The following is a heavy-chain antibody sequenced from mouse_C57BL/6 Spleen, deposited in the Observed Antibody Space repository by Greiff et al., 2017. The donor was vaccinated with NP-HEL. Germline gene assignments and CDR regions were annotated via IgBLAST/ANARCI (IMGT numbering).Heavy chain of an antibody. V-gene: IGHV7-3*01. J-gene: IGHJ3*01. CDR3: ARDYGSSYMAWFAY. CDR2: IRNKANGYTT. D-gene: IGHD1-1*01. Sequence: EVKLVESGGGLVQPGGSLSLSCAASGFTFTDYYMSWVRQPPGKALEWLGFIRNKANGYTTEYSASVKGRFTISRDNSQSILYLQMNALRAEDSATYYCARDYGSSYMAWFAYWGQGTLVTVSA. CDR1: GFTFTDYY.